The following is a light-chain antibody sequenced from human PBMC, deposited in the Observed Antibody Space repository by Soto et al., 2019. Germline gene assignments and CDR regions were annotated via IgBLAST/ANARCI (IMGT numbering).Light chain of an antibody. J-gene: IGLJ1*01. CDR3: QSYDTGLLGLL. CDR2: NNA. CDR1: SSNIGAAYD. Sequence: QPVLTQPPSVSGAPGQRVTIPCTGSSSNIGAAYDVHWYVQLPGTAPKLLIFNNAIRPSGVPERFSGSKSGTSASLAITGLQTEDEADYYCQSYDTGLLGLLFGTGTKLTVL. V-gene: IGLV1-40*01.